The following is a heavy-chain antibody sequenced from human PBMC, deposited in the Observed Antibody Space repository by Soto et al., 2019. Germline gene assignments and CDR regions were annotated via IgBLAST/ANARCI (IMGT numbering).Heavy chain of an antibody. CDR3: ARTYSSSWRDAFDI. Sequence: PSETLSLTCTVSGGSTSSSSYYWGWIRQPLGKGLEWIGSIYYSGSTYYNPSLKSRVTISVDTSKNQFSLKLSSVTAADTAVYYCARTYSSSWRDAFDIWGQGTMVTVSS. D-gene: IGHD6-13*01. CDR1: GGSTSSSSYY. J-gene: IGHJ3*02. CDR2: IYYSGST. V-gene: IGHV4-39*01.